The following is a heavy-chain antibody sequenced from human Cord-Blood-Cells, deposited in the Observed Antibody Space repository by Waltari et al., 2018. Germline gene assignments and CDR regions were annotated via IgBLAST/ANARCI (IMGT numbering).Heavy chain of an antibody. Sequence: QLQLQESGPGLVKPSETLSLTCTVSGGSISSSSYYWAWIRQPPGKGLEWIGSIYYSGSTYYNPSLKSRVTISVDTSKNQFSLKLSSVTAADTAVYYCAAGIAVAVWYFDLWGRGTLVTVSS. CDR2: IYYSGST. J-gene: IGHJ2*01. V-gene: IGHV4-39*01. CDR3: AAGIAVAVWYFDL. D-gene: IGHD6-19*01. CDR1: GGSISSSSYY.